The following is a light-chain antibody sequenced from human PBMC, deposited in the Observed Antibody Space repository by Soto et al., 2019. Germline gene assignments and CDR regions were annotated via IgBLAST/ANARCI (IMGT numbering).Light chain of an antibody. Sequence: NFMLTQPHSVSESPGKTVTISCTRSSGSIASNYVQWYQQRPGSAPTIVIYEDKQRPSGVPDRFSGSIDSSSNSASLTISGLKTEDVGDYYCQSYEASNVVFGGGTKLTVL. CDR1: SGSIASNY. V-gene: IGLV6-57*04. CDR2: EDK. CDR3: QSYEASNVV. J-gene: IGLJ3*02.